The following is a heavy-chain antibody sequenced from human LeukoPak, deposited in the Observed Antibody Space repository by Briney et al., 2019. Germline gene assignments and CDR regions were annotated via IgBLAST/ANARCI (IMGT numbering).Heavy chain of an antibody. CDR2: IIPIFGTA. V-gene: IGHV1-69*05. D-gene: IGHD5-24*01. CDR1: GGPFSSFA. Sequence: GASVKVSCKASGGPFSSFAISWVRQAPGQGLGGMGGIIPIFGTANYAQKFQGRVTITTDESTSTAYMELSSLRSEDTAVYYCASRGGYNHGPFDYWGQGTLVTVSS. J-gene: IGHJ4*02. CDR3: ASRGGYNHGPFDY.